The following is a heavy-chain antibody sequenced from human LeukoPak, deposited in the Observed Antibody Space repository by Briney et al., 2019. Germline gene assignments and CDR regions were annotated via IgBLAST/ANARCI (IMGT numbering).Heavy chain of an antibody. D-gene: IGHD5-18*01. CDR3: ARRYSSYYYGMDV. J-gene: IGHJ6*02. Sequence: GGSLRLSCAASGFTFSSYSMNWVRQAPGKGLEWVSSISSSSSYIYYADSVKGRFTISRDNSKNTLYLQMNSLRAEDTAVYYCARRYSSYYYGMDVWGQGTTVTVSS. CDR2: ISSSSSYI. CDR1: GFTFSSYS. V-gene: IGHV3-21*01.